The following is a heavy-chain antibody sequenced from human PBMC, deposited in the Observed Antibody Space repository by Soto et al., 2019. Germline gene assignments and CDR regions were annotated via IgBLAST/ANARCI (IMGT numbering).Heavy chain of an antibody. J-gene: IGHJ4*02. V-gene: IGHV3-74*01. Sequence: EVQLVESGGGLVQPGGSLRLSCAASGFTFSSYWMHWVRQAPGKGLVWVSRINSDGSSTSYADSVKGRFTITRDNAKNTLYLQMNSLRAEDTAVYYCAREVAAAGTGFDYWGQGTLVTVSS. CDR2: INSDGSST. CDR1: GFTFSSYW. D-gene: IGHD6-13*01. CDR3: AREVAAAGTGFDY.